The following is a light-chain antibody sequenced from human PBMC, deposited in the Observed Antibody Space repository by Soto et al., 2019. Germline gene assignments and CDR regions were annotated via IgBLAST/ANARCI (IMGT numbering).Light chain of an antibody. CDR2: KAS. Sequence: DVQMTQTPSSLSASVGHRVILTCRASQSIGNWLAWYQQKPGKAAKRLIYKASSLESGVPTSFSGRGSGTDFTLTISRLQPEAFATYYCQQYNSYVFGPGTKVDIK. CDR3: QQYNSYV. CDR1: QSIGNW. J-gene: IGKJ3*01. V-gene: IGKV1-5*03.